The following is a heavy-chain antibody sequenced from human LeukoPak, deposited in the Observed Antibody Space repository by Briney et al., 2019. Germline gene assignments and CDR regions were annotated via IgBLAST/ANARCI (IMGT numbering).Heavy chain of an antibody. CDR2: ISSSGSTI. Sequence: GGSLRLSCAASGFTFSDYYMSWIRQAPGKGLEWVSYISSSGSTIYYADSVKGRFTISRDNAKNSLYLQMNSLRAEDTAVYYCATARPPTGYCSSTSCYYFDYWGQGTLVTVSS. V-gene: IGHV3-11*01. CDR1: GFTFSDYY. CDR3: ATARPPTGYCSSTSCYYFDY. J-gene: IGHJ4*02. D-gene: IGHD2-2*01.